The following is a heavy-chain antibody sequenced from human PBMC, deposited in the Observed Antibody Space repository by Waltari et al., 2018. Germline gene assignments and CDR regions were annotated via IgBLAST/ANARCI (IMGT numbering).Heavy chain of an antibody. CDR2: INHSGST. CDR3: ARGPSMVQGGY. D-gene: IGHD3-10*01. CDR1: GGSFSGYY. V-gene: IGHV4-34*01. Sequence: QLQLQQWGAGLLKPSETLSLTCAVYGGSFSGYYWSWIRQPPGKGLEWIGEINHSGSTNYNPSLKSRVTISVDTSKNQFSLKLSSVTAADTAVYDCARGPSMVQGGYWGQGTLVTVSS. J-gene: IGHJ4*02.